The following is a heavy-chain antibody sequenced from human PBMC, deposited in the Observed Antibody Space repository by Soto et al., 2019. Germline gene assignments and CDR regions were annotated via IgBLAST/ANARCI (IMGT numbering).Heavy chain of an antibody. CDR3: ARSPYGSGDFLFDY. Sequence: TLSLTCTVSGGSISSGGYYWSWIRQHPGKGLEWIGYIYYSGSTYYNPSLKSRVTISVDTSKNQFSLKLSSVTAADTAVYYCARSPYGSGDFLFDYWGQGTLVTVSS. CDR1: GGSISSGGYY. J-gene: IGHJ4*02. CDR2: IYYSGST. D-gene: IGHD3-10*01. V-gene: IGHV4-31*03.